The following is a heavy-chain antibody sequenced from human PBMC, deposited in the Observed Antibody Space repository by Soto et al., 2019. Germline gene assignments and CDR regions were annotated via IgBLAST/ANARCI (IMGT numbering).Heavy chain of an antibody. Sequence: DVQLVESGGGLIQPGESLRLSCAAFGFTISGKKYVAWVRQPPGKGLEWVSALYDLDGSFYAASVKGRFTTSSDSSKTTVYLQMNDLRPDDTAVYYCATWHEREHAYDVWGQGTTVTVSS. J-gene: IGHJ3*01. V-gene: IGHV3-53*01. CDR3: ATWHEREHAYDV. D-gene: IGHD1-1*01. CDR2: LYDLDGS. CDR1: GFTISGKKY.